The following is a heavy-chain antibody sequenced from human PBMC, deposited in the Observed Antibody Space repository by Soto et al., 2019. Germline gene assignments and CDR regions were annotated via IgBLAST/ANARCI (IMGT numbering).Heavy chain of an antibody. CDR3: AKDAMTYYYDSSASDY. D-gene: IGHD3-22*01. J-gene: IGHJ4*02. V-gene: IGHV3-30*18. CDR2: ISYDGSNK. CDR1: GFTFSSYG. Sequence: QVQLVESGGGVVQPGRSLRLSCAASGFTFSSYGMHWVRQAPGKGLEWVAVISYDGSNKYYADSVKGRFTISRDNSKNTLYLQMNSLRAEDTAVDYCAKDAMTYYYDSSASDYWGQGTLVTVSS.